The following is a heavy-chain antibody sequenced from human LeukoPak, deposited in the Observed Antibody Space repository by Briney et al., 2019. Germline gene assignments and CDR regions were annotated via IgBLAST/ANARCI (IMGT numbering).Heavy chain of an antibody. V-gene: IGHV4-38-2*01. CDR3: ARFDSSNYDFDY. J-gene: IGHJ4*02. Sequence: SETLSLTCAVSGYSVSSGYYWGWIRQPPGKGLEWIGSIYHSGSTYYNPSLESRVTISVDTSKNQFSLKLSSVTAADTAVYYCARFDSSNYDFDYWGQGTLVTVSS. CDR2: IYHSGST. D-gene: IGHD3-22*01. CDR1: GYSVSSGYY.